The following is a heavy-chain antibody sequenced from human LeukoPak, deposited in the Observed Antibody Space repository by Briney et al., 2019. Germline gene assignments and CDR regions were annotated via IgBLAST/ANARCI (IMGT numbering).Heavy chain of an antibody. CDR1: GGTFSSYV. V-gene: IGHV1-69*13. CDR3: ARDIYGVSGNLHWFDP. J-gene: IGHJ5*02. D-gene: IGHD3-10*01. CDR2: IIPIFGTA. Sequence: SVKVSCKASGGTFSSYVISWVRQAPGQGLEWMGGIIPIFGTANYAQKFQGRVTITADESTSTAYMEMSSLRSEDTVVYYCARDIYGVSGNLHWFDPWGQGTLVTVSS.